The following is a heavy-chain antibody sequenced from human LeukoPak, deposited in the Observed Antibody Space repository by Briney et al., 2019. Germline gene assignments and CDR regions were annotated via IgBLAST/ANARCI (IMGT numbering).Heavy chain of an antibody. CDR1: GFTFSSYN. V-gene: IGHV3-23*01. Sequence: GGSLRLSCAASGFTFSSYNMNWVRQSPGKGLEWVSAISGSGGSTYYADSVKGRFTISRDNSKNTLYLQMNSLRAEDTAVYYCAKDPTDFDSSGQTYFDYWGQGSLVTVSS. CDR2: ISGSGGST. CDR3: AKDPTDFDSSGQTYFDY. J-gene: IGHJ4*02. D-gene: IGHD3-22*01.